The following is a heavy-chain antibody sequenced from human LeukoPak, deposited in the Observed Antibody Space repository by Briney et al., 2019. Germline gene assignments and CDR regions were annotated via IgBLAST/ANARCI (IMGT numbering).Heavy chain of an antibody. CDR1: GVSVSSGSYY. CDR2: IYYSGST. J-gene: IGHJ4*02. D-gene: IGHD5-18*01. CDR3: AREGYSYGSYYFDY. V-gene: IGHV4-61*01. Sequence: TPSETLSLTCTVSGVSVSSGSYYWSWIRQPPGKGLEWIGYIYYSGSTNYNPSLKSRVTISVDTSKNQFSLKLSSVTAADTAVYYCAREGYSYGSYYFDYWGQGTLVTVSS.